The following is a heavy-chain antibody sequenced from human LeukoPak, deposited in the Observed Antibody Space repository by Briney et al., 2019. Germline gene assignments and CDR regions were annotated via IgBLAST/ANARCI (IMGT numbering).Heavy chain of an antibody. V-gene: IGHV3-23*01. CDR2: ISGNGVGT. D-gene: IGHD1-26*01. J-gene: IGHJ4*02. CDR1: GFTFSSFA. CDR3: AKIRGKWELPYFDY. Sequence: QPGGSLRLSCAAPGFTFSSFAMRWVRQAPGKGLEWVSSISGNGVGTYYADSVKGRFTISRDNSKNTLYLQMNSLRAEDTAVYYCAKIRGKWELPYFDYWGQGTLVTVSS.